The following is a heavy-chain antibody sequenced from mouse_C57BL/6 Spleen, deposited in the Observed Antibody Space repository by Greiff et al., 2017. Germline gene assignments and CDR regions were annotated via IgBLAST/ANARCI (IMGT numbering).Heavy chain of an antibody. CDR1: GYTFTSYW. CDR3: ARRYYGSSYWYFGV. CDR2: IDPSDSYT. D-gene: IGHD1-1*01. Sequence: QVQLQQPGAELVMPGASVKLSCKASGYTFTSYWMHWVKQRPGQGLEWIGEIDPSDSYTNYNQKFKGKSTLTVDKSSSTAYMQLSSLTSEDSAVYYCARRYYGSSYWYFGVWGTGTTVTVSS. J-gene: IGHJ1*03. V-gene: IGHV1-69*01.